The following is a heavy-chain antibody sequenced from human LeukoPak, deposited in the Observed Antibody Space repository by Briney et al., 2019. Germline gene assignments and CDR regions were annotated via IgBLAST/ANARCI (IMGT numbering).Heavy chain of an antibody. CDR3: ARTLVRGADGTGY. Sequence: SETLSLTCTVSGGSIFSSSYYWGWIRQAPGKGLEWIGGIYYSGSTYYNPSLKSRVSISADTPKNQFSLKLSSVTAADTAVYDCARTLVRGADGTGYWGQGTLVTVSS. J-gene: IGHJ4*02. CDR1: GGSIFSSSYY. D-gene: IGHD1-7*01. V-gene: IGHV4-39*01. CDR2: IYYSGST.